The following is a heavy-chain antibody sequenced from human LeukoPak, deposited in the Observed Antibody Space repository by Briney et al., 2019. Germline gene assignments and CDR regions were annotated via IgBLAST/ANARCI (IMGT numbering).Heavy chain of an antibody. CDR1: GGSISSSSYY. J-gene: IGHJ6*03. D-gene: IGHD1-1*01. CDR2: IYYSGST. CDR3: ARRERYYYYMDV. V-gene: IGHV4-39*01. Sequence: PSETLSLTCTVSGGSISSSSYYWGWIRQPPGKGLEWIGSIYYSGSTYYNPSLKSRVTISVDTSKNQFSLKLSPVTAADTAVYYCARRERYYYYMDVWGKGTTVTISS.